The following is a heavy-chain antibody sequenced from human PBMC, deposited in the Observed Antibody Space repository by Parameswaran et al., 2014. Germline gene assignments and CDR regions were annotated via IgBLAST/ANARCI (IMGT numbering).Heavy chain of an antibody. J-gene: IGHJ6*02. D-gene: IGHD5-12*01. CDR3: ARDGPKGGYDHVYYYYGMDV. Sequence: VRQAPGKGLEWVAVTWYDGSYKYYADSVKGRFTISRDNSKNTLYLEMNSLRAEDTAVYYCARDGPKGGYDHVYYYYGMDVWGQGTTVTVSS. CDR2: TWYDGSYK. V-gene: IGHV3-33*01.